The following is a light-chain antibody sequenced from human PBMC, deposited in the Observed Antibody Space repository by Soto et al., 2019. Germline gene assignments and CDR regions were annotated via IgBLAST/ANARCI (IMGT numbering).Light chain of an antibody. CDR2: GAS. CDR3: QQYNNWPWT. Sequence: EIVFTHSPATLSLSPGERATLSCRASQTVSSYLAWYQQKPGQAPRLLIYGASTRATGIPARFSGSGSGTEFTLTISSLQSEDFAVYYCQQYNNWPWTFGQGTKVDIK. CDR1: QTVSSY. J-gene: IGKJ1*01. V-gene: IGKV3-15*01.